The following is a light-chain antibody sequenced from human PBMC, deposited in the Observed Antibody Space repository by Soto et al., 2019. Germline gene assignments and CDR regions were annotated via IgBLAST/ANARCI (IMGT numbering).Light chain of an antibody. V-gene: IGLV2-8*01. CDR2: EVI. Sequence: QSALTQPPSASGSPGQSVTISCTGTSSDVGGYDYVSWYQQYPGKTPKLMIFEVIKRPSGVPDRFSGSKSGSTASLTISGLQAEDEADYFCCSYAGRYTYVFGTGTKVTVL. J-gene: IGLJ1*01. CDR3: CSYAGRYTYV. CDR1: SSDVGGYDY.